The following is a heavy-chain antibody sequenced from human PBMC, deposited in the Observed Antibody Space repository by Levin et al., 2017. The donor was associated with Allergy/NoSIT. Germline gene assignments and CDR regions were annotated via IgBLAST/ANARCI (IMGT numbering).Heavy chain of an antibody. V-gene: IGHV3-33*01. CDR3: ARGRYCSGGSCYYYYGMDV. CDR2: IWYDGSNK. D-gene: IGHD2-15*01. Sequence: GGSLRLSCAASGFTFSSYGMHWVRQAPGKGLEWVAVIWYDGSNKYYADSVKGRFTISRDNSKNTLYLQMNSLRAEDTAVYYCARGRYCSGGSCYYYYGMDVWGQGTTVTVSS. J-gene: IGHJ6*02. CDR1: GFTFSSYG.